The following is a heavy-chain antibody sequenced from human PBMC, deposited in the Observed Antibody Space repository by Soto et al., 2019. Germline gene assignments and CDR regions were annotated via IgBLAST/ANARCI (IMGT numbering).Heavy chain of an antibody. D-gene: IGHD3-22*01. J-gene: IGHJ4*02. CDR1: GGSFSGCY. CDR3: ARGVPYYYDSSGYYYFDY. CDR2: INHSGST. Sequence: PSETLSLTCAVYGGSFSGCYWSWIRQPPGKGLEWIGEINHSGSTNYNPSLKSRVTISVDTSKNQFSLKLSSVTAADTAVYYCARGVPYYYDSSGYYYFDYWGQGTLVTVSS. V-gene: IGHV4-34*01.